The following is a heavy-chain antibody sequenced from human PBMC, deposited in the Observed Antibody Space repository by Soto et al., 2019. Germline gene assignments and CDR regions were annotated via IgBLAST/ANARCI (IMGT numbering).Heavy chain of an antibody. Sequence: PGGSLRLSCQASGFNFDNYGMHWVRQAPGKGLKRPAVITYDGSFQYYADSVKGRFTISKDNSKNTLTLHLNTLKPEDTAVYHCAKDRVGGTFYAPLAFWGQETLVTVSS. V-gene: IGHV3-30*18. J-gene: IGHJ4*02. CDR2: ITYDGSFQ. CDR3: AKDRVGGTFYAPLAF. D-gene: IGHD1-7*01. CDR1: GFNFDNYG.